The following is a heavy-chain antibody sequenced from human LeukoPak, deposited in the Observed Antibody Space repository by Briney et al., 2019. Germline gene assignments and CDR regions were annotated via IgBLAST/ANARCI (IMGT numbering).Heavy chain of an antibody. V-gene: IGHV1-8*03. CDR1: GYTFTSYD. CDR2: MNPNSGNT. D-gene: IGHD3-10*01. J-gene: IGHJ5*02. Sequence: GASVKVPCKASGYTFTSYDINWVRQATGQGLEWMGWMNPNSGNTGYAQKFQGRVTITRNTSISTAYMELSSLRSEDTAVYYCARELLRGNWFDPWGQGTLVTVSS. CDR3: ARELLRGNWFDP.